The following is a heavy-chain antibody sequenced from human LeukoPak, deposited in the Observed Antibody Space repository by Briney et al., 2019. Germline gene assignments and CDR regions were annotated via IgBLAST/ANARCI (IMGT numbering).Heavy chain of an antibody. D-gene: IGHD3-10*01. CDR3: AKDHHYYGSGSQGSFDY. CDR1: GFTFSSYA. Sequence: GVSLRLSCAASGFTFSSYAMSWVRQAPGKGLEWVSAISGSGGSTYYADSVKGRFTISRDNSKNTLYLQMNSLRAEDTAVYYCAKDHHYYGSGSQGSFDYWGQGTLVTVSS. J-gene: IGHJ4*02. CDR2: ISGSGGST. V-gene: IGHV3-23*01.